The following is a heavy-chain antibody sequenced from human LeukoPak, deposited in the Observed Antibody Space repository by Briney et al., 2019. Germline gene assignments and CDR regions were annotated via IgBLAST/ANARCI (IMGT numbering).Heavy chain of an antibody. Sequence: GGSLRLSCAASGFTVSRNYMTWVRQAPGKGLEWVSVIYSDGDTYYVDSVKGRFTISRDNSKNTLYLQMNSLRAEDTAVYYCARGPWASFDYWGQGTLATVSS. CDR1: GFTVSRNY. CDR2: IYSDGDT. D-gene: IGHD3-16*01. V-gene: IGHV3-66*01. CDR3: ARGPWASFDY. J-gene: IGHJ4*02.